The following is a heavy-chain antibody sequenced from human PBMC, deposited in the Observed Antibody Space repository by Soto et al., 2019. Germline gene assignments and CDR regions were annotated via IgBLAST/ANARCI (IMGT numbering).Heavy chain of an antibody. CDR1: GFTFSSHA. J-gene: IGHJ4*02. Sequence: ESGGGLVQPGGSLRLSCAASGFTFSSHAMSWVRQAPGKGLEWVSSTIDSGGRSYHADSVRGRFTISRDNSKNTLYLQMNSLRADDTAIYYCAKDKMEQWLVGGYYDYWGQGALVTASS. CDR2: TIDSGGRS. CDR3: AKDKMEQWLVGGYYDY. D-gene: IGHD6-19*01. V-gene: IGHV3-23*01.